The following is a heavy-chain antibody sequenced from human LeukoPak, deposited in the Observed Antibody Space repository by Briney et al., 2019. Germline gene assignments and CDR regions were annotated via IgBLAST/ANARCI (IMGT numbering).Heavy chain of an antibody. CDR2: IIPILGIA. CDR3: AQSKREPAAIWGPFDP. D-gene: IGHD2-2*01. Sequence: GASVKVSCKASGGTFSSYAISWVRQAPGQGLEWMGRIIPILGIANYAQKFQSRVTITADKSPSTAYMELSSLSSEHTAVSYCAQSKREPAAIWGPFDPWGQGTLVTVSS. V-gene: IGHV1-69*04. J-gene: IGHJ5*02. CDR1: GGTFSSYA.